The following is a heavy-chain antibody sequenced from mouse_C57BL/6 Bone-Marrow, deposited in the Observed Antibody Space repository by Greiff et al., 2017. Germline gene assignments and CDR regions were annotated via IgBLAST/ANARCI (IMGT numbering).Heavy chain of an antibody. J-gene: IGHJ2*01. CDR3: ARSGLRPFDY. CDR1: GYTFTNYW. Sequence: QVHVKQSGAELVRPGTSVKMSCKASGYTFTNYWIGWAKQRPGHGLEWIGDIYPGGGYTNYNEKFKGKATLTADKSSSTAYMQFSSLTSEDSAIYYCARSGLRPFDYWGQGTTLTVSS. D-gene: IGHD1-2*01. CDR2: IYPGGGYT. V-gene: IGHV1-63*01.